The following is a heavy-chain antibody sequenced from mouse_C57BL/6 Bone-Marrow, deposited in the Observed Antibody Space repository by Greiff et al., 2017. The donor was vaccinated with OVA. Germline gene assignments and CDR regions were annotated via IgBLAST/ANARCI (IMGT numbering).Heavy chain of an antibody. CDR1: GYTFTSYW. CDR3: AIAPGTTRSMDY. D-gene: IGHD2-14*01. V-gene: IGHV1-64*01. J-gene: IGHJ4*01. CDR2: IHPNSGST. Sequence: QVQLQQPGAELVKPGASVKLSCKASGYTFTSYWMHWVKQRPGQGLEWIGMIHPNSGSTNYNEKFKSKATLTVDKSSSTAYMPLSSLTSEDSAVYYCAIAPGTTRSMDYWGQGTSVTVSS.